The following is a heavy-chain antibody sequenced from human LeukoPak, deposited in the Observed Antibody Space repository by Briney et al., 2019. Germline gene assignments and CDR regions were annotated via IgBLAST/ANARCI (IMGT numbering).Heavy chain of an antibody. Sequence: GASVKVSCKASGYTFTGYYMHWVRQAPGQGLEWMGWINPNSGGTNYAQKFQGRVTMTRDTSISTAYVELSRLRSDDTAVYYCATLWGIAAAGTPGHFDYWGQGTLVTVSS. CDR3: ATLWGIAAAGTPGHFDY. J-gene: IGHJ4*02. D-gene: IGHD6-13*01. V-gene: IGHV1-2*02. CDR2: INPNSGGT. CDR1: GYTFTGYY.